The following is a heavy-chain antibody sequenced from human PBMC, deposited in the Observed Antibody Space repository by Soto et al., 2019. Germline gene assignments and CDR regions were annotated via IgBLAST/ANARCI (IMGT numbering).Heavy chain of an antibody. CDR3: ARPRDYGDLNYFDY. Sequence: SETLSLTCAVYGGSFSGYYWSWIRQPPGKGLEWIGEINHSGSTNYNPSLKSRVTISVDTSKNQFSLKLSSVTAADTAVYYCARPRDYGDLNYFDYWGQGTLVTVSS. CDR2: INHSGST. V-gene: IGHV4-34*01. CDR1: GGSFSGYY. J-gene: IGHJ4*02. D-gene: IGHD4-17*01.